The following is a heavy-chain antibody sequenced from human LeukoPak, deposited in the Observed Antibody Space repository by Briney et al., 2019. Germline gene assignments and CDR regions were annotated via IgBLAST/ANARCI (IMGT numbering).Heavy chain of an antibody. Sequence: GESLKISCKGSGYSFTSYWIGWVRPMPGKGLEWMGIIYPGDSDTRYSPSFQGRVTISADKSISTAYLQWSSLKASDTAMYYCARTSGDSYWYFDLWGRGTLVTVSS. J-gene: IGHJ2*01. D-gene: IGHD7-27*01. V-gene: IGHV5-51*01. CDR3: ARTSGDSYWYFDL. CDR2: IYPGDSDT. CDR1: GYSFTSYW.